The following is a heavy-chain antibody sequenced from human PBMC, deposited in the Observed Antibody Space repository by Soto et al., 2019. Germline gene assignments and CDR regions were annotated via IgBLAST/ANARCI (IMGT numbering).Heavy chain of an antibody. D-gene: IGHD2-15*01. CDR3: ARLATSRYCSGGSCYEVDY. V-gene: IGHV1-3*01. CDR2: INSGNGNT. Sequence: QVQLVQSGAEVKKPGASGKVSCKASGYTFTSYAMHWVRQAPGQRLEWMGWINSGNGNTKYSQKFQGRVTITRDTSASTASMELSRLSSEDTAVYNCARLATSRYCSGGSCYEVDYWGQGTLVNVSS. CDR1: GYTFTSYA. J-gene: IGHJ4*02.